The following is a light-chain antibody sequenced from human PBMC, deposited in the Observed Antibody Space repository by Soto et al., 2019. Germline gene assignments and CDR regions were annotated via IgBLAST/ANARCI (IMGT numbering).Light chain of an antibody. J-gene: IGKJ1*01. CDR1: QSVSSN. V-gene: IGKV3-15*01. CDR3: QPYNNWPQT. Sequence: EIVMTQCPATLSVSPGERATLSCRASQSVSSNLAWYQQKPGQAPRLLIYGAYTRATGIPARFSGSGSGTEFTLTISSLQSEDFAVYYCQPYNNWPQTVGQGTKVEIK. CDR2: GAY.